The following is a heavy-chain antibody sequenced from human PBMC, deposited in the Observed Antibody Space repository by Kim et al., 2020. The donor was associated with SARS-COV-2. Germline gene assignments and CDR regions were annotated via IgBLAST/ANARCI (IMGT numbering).Heavy chain of an antibody. V-gene: IGHV4-59*01. CDR3: ARSNIAAAGPFDY. Sequence: SNPSRKSRVTISVDTSKNQFSLKLSSVTAADTAVYYCARSNIAAAGPFDYWGQGTLVTVSS. J-gene: IGHJ4*02. D-gene: IGHD6-13*01.